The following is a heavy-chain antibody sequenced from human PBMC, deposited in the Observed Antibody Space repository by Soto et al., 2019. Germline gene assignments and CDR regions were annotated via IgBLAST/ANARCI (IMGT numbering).Heavy chain of an antibody. CDR3: AKDGDTNIVGNYFDY. Sequence: EVQLLESGGGLVQPGGSLRLSCAASGFTFSNYAMNWVRQAPGKGLEWVSAISGSGGFTYYADSVMGRFTISRDNSKNTLFLQMNSLRAEDTAVFYCAKDGDTNIVGNYFDYWGQGTLVTVSS. CDR1: GFTFSNYA. V-gene: IGHV3-23*01. D-gene: IGHD5-12*01. CDR2: ISGSGGFT. J-gene: IGHJ4*02.